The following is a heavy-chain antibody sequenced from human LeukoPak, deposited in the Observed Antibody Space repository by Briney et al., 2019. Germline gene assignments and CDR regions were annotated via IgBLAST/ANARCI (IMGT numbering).Heavy chain of an antibody. J-gene: IGHJ4*02. V-gene: IGHV3-9*01. Sequence: GRSLRLSCAASGFTFDGYAMHWVRQAPGKGLEWVSGISWNSGSIGYADSVKGRFTISRDNAKNSLYLQMNSLRAEDTALYYCAKDRGYSGYDFGVDYWGQGTLVTVSS. CDR3: AKDRGYSGYDFGVDY. CDR1: GFTFDGYA. D-gene: IGHD5-12*01. CDR2: ISWNSGSI.